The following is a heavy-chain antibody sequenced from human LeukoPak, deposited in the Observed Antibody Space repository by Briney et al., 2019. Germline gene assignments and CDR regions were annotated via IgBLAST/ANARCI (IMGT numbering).Heavy chain of an antibody. CDR2: IHYTGST. J-gene: IGHJ4*02. CDR3: ARGQGNIVVVVAATRVGYFDY. V-gene: IGHV4-59*12. D-gene: IGHD2-15*01. CDR1: GGSINSYY. Sequence: SETLSLTCTVSGGSINSYYWSWIRQPPGKGLECIGYIHYTGSTNYNPSLKSRVTISVDTSKNQFSLKLSSVTAADTAVYYCARGQGNIVVVVAATRVGYFDYWGQGTLVTVSS.